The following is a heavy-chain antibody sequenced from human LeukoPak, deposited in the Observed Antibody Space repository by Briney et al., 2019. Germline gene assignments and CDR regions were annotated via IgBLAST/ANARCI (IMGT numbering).Heavy chain of an antibody. Sequence: GGSPRLSCAASGFTFSSYSMNWVRQAPGKGLEWVSPISSSSSYIYYADSVKGRFTISRDNAKNSLYLQMNSLRAEDTAVYYCARVGQLAMYYMDVWGKGTTVTVSS. V-gene: IGHV3-21*01. D-gene: IGHD1-1*01. J-gene: IGHJ6*03. CDR3: ARVGQLAMYYMDV. CDR1: GFTFSSYS. CDR2: ISSSSSYI.